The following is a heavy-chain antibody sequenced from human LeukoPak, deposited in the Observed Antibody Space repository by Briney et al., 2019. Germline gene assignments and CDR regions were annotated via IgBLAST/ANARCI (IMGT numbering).Heavy chain of an antibody. J-gene: IGHJ6*02. CDR2: IWHDGSNK. CDR3: ARERVTGTSYYYYYGMDV. Sequence: GGSLRLSCAASGFTFSSYAMHWVRQASGKGLECVAVIWHDGSNKYYAASVKGRFTVSRDNSKNTLYLQINSLRAEDTAVYYCARERVTGTSYYYYYGMDVWGQGTTVTVSS. V-gene: IGHV3-33*01. CDR1: GFTFSSYA. D-gene: IGHD6-19*01.